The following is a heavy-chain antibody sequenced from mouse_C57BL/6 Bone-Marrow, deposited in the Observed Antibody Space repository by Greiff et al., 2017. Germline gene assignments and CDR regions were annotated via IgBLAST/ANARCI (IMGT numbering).Heavy chain of an antibody. J-gene: IGHJ2*01. CDR3: AKNGYYGSSFDY. Sequence: VHLVESGPGLVQPSQSLSITCTVSGFSLTSYGVHWVRQSPGKGLEWLGVIWRGGSTDYNAAFMSRLSITKDNSKSQVFFKMNSLQADDTAIYYCAKNGYYGSSFDYWGQGTTLTVSS. D-gene: IGHD1-1*01. CDR2: IWRGGST. CDR1: GFSLTSYG. V-gene: IGHV2-5*01.